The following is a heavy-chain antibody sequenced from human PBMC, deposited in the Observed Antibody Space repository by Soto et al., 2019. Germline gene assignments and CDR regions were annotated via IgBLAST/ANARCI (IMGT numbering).Heavy chain of an antibody. CDR3: ARDSSITAPFDY. J-gene: IGHJ4*02. CDR2: INAGNGNT. V-gene: IGHV1-3*01. CDR1: GYTFTSYA. D-gene: IGHD5-18*01. Sequence: ASVKVSCKASGYTFTSYAMHWVRQAPGQRLEWMGWINAGNGNTKYSQKFQGRVTITRDTSASTAYMELNSLRAEDTAVYYCARDSSITAPFDYWGQGTLVTVSS.